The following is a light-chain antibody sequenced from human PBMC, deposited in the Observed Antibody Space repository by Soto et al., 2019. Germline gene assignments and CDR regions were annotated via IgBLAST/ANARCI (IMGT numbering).Light chain of an antibody. Sequence: QSVVPQPPSASGTPGQRVTISCSGSSANIGSNYVYWYQHLPGTAPKVLIYKNNHRPSGVPDRFSDSKSDTSASLAISGLRLDDEAHYYCAVGDDPLSGVVFGGGTKLTVL. V-gene: IGLV1-47*01. CDR3: AVGDDPLSGVV. CDR2: KNN. J-gene: IGLJ3*02. CDR1: SANIGSNY.